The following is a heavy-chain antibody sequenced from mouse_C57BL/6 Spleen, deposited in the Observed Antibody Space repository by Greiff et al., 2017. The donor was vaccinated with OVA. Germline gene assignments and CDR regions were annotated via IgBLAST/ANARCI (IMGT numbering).Heavy chain of an antibody. CDR1: GYTFTDYY. D-gene: IGHD2-3*01. CDR2: INPNNGGT. V-gene: IGHV1-26*01. Sequence: EVQLQQSGPELVKPGASVKISCKASGYTFTDYYMNWVKQSHGKSLEWIGDINPNNGGTSYNQKFKGKATLTVDKSSSTAYMELRSLTSEDSAVYYCARDDGSPAWFAYWGQGTLVTVSA. J-gene: IGHJ3*01. CDR3: ARDDGSPAWFAY.